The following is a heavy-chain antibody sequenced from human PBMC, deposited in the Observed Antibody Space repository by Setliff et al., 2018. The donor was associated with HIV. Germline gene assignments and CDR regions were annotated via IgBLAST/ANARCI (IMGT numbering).Heavy chain of an antibody. CDR2: INPSGGST. Sequence: GASVKVSCKASGYTFTRYFMHCVRQAPGQGLEWLGMINPSGGSTWYAQKFQGRVTMTGDTSTNTLYMELSSLSSEDTAVYYCARGWEGGMDYWGQGTLVTVSS. J-gene: IGHJ4*02. V-gene: IGHV1-46*01. CDR1: GYTFTRYF. CDR3: ARGWEGGMDY. D-gene: IGHD1-26*01.